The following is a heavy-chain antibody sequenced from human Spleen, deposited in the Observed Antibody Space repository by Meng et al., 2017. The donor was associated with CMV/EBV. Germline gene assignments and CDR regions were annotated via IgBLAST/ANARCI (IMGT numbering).Heavy chain of an antibody. Sequence: GGSLRLSCAASGFIFDTYWMNWVRQAPGKGLEWVADIKQDGSEIYYVDSVKGRFTISRDNAKNSLYLQMNSLRAEDTAVYYCARSLAYCGGDCYSRDFGYWGQGTLVTVSS. V-gene: IGHV3-7*01. J-gene: IGHJ4*02. CDR1: GFIFDTYW. CDR2: IKQDGSEI. CDR3: ARSLAYCGGDCYSRDFGY. D-gene: IGHD2-21*01.